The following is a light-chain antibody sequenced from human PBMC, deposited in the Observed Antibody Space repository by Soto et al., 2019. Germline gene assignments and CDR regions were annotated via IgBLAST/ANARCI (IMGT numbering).Light chain of an antibody. CDR1: SSNIGSNA. J-gene: IGLJ3*02. Sequence: QSVLTQPPSVSGTPGQRVTISCSGSSSNIGSNAVNWYQQLPGTAPKLLIYIDNQRPSGVPGRFSGSKSGTSASLAIGGLQSEDEFDYYCAAWDDSLNGPVFGGGTKLTVL. CDR3: AAWDDSLNGPV. V-gene: IGLV1-44*01. CDR2: IDN.